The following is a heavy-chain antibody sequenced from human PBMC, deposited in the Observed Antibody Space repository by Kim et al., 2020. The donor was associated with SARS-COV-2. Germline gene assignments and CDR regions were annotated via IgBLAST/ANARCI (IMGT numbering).Heavy chain of an antibody. CDR2: INPNSGGT. Sequence: ASVKVSCKASGYTFTGYYMHWVRQAPGQGLEWMGWINPNSGGTNYAQKFQGRVTMTRDTSISTAYMELSRLRSDDTAVYYCARELRCSSTSCRYRMDYYMDVWGKGTTVTVSS. J-gene: IGHJ6*03. D-gene: IGHD2-2*01. CDR1: GYTFTGYY. CDR3: ARELRCSSTSCRYRMDYYMDV. V-gene: IGHV1-2*02.